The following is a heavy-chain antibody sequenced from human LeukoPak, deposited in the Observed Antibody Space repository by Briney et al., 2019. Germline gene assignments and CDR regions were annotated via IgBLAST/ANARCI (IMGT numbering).Heavy chain of an antibody. CDR1: GYTFTSYG. Sequence: ASVKVSCKASGYTFTSYGISWVRQAPGQGLEWMGWISAYNGNTNYAQKLQGRVTMTTDTSTSTAYMELSSLRSEDTAVYYCARERPTIAARSSNWFDPWGQGTLVTVSS. CDR2: ISAYNGNT. D-gene: IGHD6-6*01. CDR3: ARERPTIAARSSNWFDP. V-gene: IGHV1-18*01. J-gene: IGHJ5*02.